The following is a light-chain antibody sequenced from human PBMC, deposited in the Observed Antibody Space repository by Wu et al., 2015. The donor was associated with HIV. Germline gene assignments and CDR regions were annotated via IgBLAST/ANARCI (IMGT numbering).Light chain of an antibody. CDR1: QTRCQRL. V-gene: IGKV3-20*01. CDR3: QQYGSSPYT. CDR2: GAS. Sequence: SCRASQTRCQRLFSLVPAETWPVSKLLIYGASSRATGIPDRFSGSGSGTDFTLTIRRPEPEDIAVYYCQQYGSSPYTFGQGTKAGDQ. J-gene: IGKJ2*01.